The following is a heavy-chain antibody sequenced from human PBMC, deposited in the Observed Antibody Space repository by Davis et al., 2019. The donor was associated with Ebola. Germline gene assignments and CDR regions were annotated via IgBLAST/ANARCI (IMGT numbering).Heavy chain of an antibody. CDR2: INHSGST. D-gene: IGHD3-3*01. J-gene: IGHJ6*02. CDR3: ARVNGDDFWSGYYRVYYYYGMDV. V-gene: IGHV4-34*01. Sequence: SETLSLTCAVYGGSFSGYYWSWIRQPPGKGLEWIGEINHSGSTNYNPSLKSRVTISVDTSKNQFSLKLSSVTAADTAVYYCARVNGDDFWSGYYRVYYYYGMDVWGQGTTVTVSS. CDR1: GGSFSGYY.